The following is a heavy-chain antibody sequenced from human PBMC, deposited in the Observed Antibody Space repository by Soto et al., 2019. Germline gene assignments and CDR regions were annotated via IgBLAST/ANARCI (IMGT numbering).Heavy chain of an antibody. CDR3: ARRESYDILTGYYHFDY. D-gene: IGHD3-9*01. CDR2: IFYSGST. CDR1: GGSISSSSHH. V-gene: IGHV4-39*01. J-gene: IGHJ4*02. Sequence: PSETLSLTCTVSGGSISSSSHHWGWIRQPPGKGLEWIGSIFYSGSTYYNPSLMSRVTISVDTSKNQFSLKLSSVTAADTAVYYCARRESYDILTGYYHFDYWGQGILVTVSS.